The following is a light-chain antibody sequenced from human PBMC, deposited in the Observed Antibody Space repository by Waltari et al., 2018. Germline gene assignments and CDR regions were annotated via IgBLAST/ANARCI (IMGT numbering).Light chain of an antibody. CDR1: QGISSY. CDR2: YAN. Sequence: DIQMSQSPSSLSASVGDRVTITCRASQGISSYLNWYQQKPGKAPKLLIYYANSLASGVPARFSGSGSGTEFTLTISSLQHEDFATYYCQQGNSNPPTFGQWTKVEIK. CDR3: QQGNSNPPT. J-gene: IGKJ1*01. V-gene: IGKV1-39*01.